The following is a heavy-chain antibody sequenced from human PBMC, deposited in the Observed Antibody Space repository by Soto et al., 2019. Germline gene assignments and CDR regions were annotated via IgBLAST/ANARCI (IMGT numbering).Heavy chain of an antibody. CDR1: GFTFSSYA. J-gene: IGHJ6*02. V-gene: IGHV3-23*01. CDR2: ISGSGGST. CDR3: AKGLNPYYYYGMDV. Sequence: GSLRLSCAASGFTFSSYAMSWVRQAPGKGLEWVSAISGSGGSTYYADSVKGRFTISRDNSKNTLYLQMNSLRAEDTAVYYCAKGLNPYYYYGMDVWGQGTTVTVSS.